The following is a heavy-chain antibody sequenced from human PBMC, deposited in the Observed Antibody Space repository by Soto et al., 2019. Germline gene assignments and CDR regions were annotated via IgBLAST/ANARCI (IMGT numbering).Heavy chain of an antibody. CDR1: VFTFSSYD. Sequence: GSLRLACAASVFTFSSYDMGWVRQAPGKGLEWVSAISGSGGSTYYAASVKGRFTISRDNSKNTLYLQMNSLRAEDTAVYYCAAVAVAGRGRPQFDYWGQGTLVTVSS. J-gene: IGHJ4*02. CDR3: AAVAVAGRGRPQFDY. D-gene: IGHD6-19*01. V-gene: IGHV3-23*01. CDR2: ISGSGGST.